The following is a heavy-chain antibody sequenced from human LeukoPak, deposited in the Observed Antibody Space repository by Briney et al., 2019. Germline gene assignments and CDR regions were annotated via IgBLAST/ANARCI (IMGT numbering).Heavy chain of an antibody. CDR2: IYYSGST. V-gene: IGHV4-59*01. J-gene: IGHJ5*02. Sequence: PSETLSLTCTVSGGSISSYYWSWIRQPPGKGLEWIGYIYYSGSTNYNPSLKSRVTISADTSKNQFSLKLSSVTAADTAVYYCARVDWYYDSSGYYYYWFDPWGQGTLVTVPS. CDR3: ARVDWYYDSSGYYYYWFDP. D-gene: IGHD3-22*01. CDR1: GGSISSYY.